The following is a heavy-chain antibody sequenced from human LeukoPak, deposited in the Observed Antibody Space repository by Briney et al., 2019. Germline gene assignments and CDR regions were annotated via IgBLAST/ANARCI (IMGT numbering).Heavy chain of an antibody. D-gene: IGHD2-15*01. Sequence: GGSLRLSCAASGFTFSSSAMSWIRQAPGRGLEWVSAISNNGGYTYYADSVQGRFTISRDNSKSTLCLQMNSLRAEDTAVYYCAKQLGYCSDGSCYFPYWGQGTLVTVSS. J-gene: IGHJ4*02. CDR3: AKQLGYCSDGSCYFPY. CDR2: ISNNGGYT. CDR1: GFTFSSSA. V-gene: IGHV3-23*01.